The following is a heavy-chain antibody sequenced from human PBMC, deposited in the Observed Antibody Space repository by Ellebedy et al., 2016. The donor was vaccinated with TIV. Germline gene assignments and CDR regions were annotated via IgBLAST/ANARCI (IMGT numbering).Heavy chain of an antibody. J-gene: IGHJ4*02. CDR1: GGSISSEIYF. V-gene: IGHV4-39*01. D-gene: IGHD2-15*01. CDR2: IYYSGTT. Sequence: MPGGSLRLSCTVSGGSISSEIYFWAWIRQPPGKGLEWIGSIYYSGTTHYNPSLASRVTISVDTSKNLFSLKLSSVTAADTAVYYCARVGGYCSGGNCYRHFDYWGQGTLVTVSS. CDR3: ARVGGYCSGGNCYRHFDY.